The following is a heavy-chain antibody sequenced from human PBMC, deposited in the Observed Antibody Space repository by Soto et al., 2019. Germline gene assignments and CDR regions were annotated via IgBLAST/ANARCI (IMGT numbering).Heavy chain of an antibody. CDR3: ARGGDRARGYGGEDRAFDI. V-gene: IGHV4-31*03. J-gene: IGHJ3*02. D-gene: IGHD5-18*01. CDR2: IYYSGST. Sequence: QVQLQESGPGLVKPSQTLSLTCTVSGGSISSGGYYWSWIRQHPGKGLEWIGYIYYSGSTYYNPCLKSRVTISVDTSKNQFSLKLSSVTAADTAVYYCARGGDRARGYGGEDRAFDIWGQGTMVTVSS. CDR1: GGSISSGGYY.